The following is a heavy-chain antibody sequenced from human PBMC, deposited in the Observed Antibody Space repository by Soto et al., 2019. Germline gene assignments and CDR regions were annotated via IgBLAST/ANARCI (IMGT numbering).Heavy chain of an antibody. Sequence: SETLSLTCIFSGGSIGTYYWSLIRQAPGKGLEWIGYIYYSGSTSYNPSLKSRVSISVDTSKNQFSLKLSSVTAADTAVYYCATLPPRIVVALLPIPTWGQGILVTVSS. CDR1: GGSIGTYY. V-gene: IGHV4-59*08. CDR3: ATLPPRIVVALLPIPT. CDR2: IYYSGST. D-gene: IGHD2-21*01. J-gene: IGHJ5*02.